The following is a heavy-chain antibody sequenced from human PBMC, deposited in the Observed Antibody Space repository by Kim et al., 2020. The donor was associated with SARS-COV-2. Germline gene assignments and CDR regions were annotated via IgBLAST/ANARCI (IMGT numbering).Heavy chain of an antibody. J-gene: IGHJ6*02. V-gene: IGHV3-9*01. D-gene: IGHD6-19*01. CDR3: AKDPQYASGWNRYYYGMDV. Sequence: KGRFTISRDNAKNSRYLQMSSLRAEDTALYYCAKDPQYASGWNRYYYGMDVWGQGTMVTVSS.